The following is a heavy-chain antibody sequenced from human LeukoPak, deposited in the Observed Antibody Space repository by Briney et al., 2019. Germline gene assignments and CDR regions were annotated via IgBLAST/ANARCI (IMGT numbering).Heavy chain of an antibody. D-gene: IGHD5-18*01. CDR2: IKTDGSDA. CDR1: GFIFSNYW. J-gene: IGHJ5*02. Sequence: GGSLRLSCAASGFIFSNYWMHWVRQAPGKGLVWVSRIKTDGSDATYADSVKGRFTISRDNAKNALYLQMNSLRDEDTAVYYCARGAHSQGNLLDPLGQGVLVTVSS. V-gene: IGHV3-74*01. CDR3: ARGAHSQGNLLDP.